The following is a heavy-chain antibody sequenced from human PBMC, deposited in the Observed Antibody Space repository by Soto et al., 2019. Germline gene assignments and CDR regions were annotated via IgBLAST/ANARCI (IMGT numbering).Heavy chain of an antibody. J-gene: IGHJ5*02. CDR3: SRVQTYYGSGSPYNWFDP. CDR2: INAGNGNT. D-gene: IGHD3-10*01. CDR1: EYTFTSYA. Sequence: ASLNVSCNASEYTFTSYAMHWVRQAPGQRLEWMGWINAGNGNTKYSQKFQGRVTITRDTSASTAYMELSSLRSEDTAVYYCSRVQTYYGSGSPYNWFDPWGQGTLVTVS. V-gene: IGHV1-3*01.